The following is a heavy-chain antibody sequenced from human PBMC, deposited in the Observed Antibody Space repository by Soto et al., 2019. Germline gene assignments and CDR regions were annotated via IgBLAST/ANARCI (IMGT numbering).Heavy chain of an antibody. CDR2: ISGSGGST. V-gene: IGHV3-23*01. J-gene: IGHJ4*02. D-gene: IGHD5-12*01. CDR1: GFTFSSYA. Sequence: GGSLRLSCAASGFTFSSYAMSWVRQAPGKGLEWVSAISGSGGSTYYADSVKGRFTISRDNSKNTLYLQMNSLRAEDTAVYYCAKDPRGYSGYDPPDPIGWYFDYWGQGTLVTVSS. CDR3: AKDPRGYSGYDPPDPIGWYFDY.